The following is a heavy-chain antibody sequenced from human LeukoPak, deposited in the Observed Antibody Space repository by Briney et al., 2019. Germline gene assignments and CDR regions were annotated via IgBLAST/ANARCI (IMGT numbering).Heavy chain of an antibody. CDR3: ARDASGSFYDY. CDR1: GFTFSTYW. J-gene: IGHJ4*02. Sequence: GGSLRLSCAASGFTFSTYWMTWVRQAPGKGLEWVANINQDGSEKYYVDSVKGRFTISRDNAKNSLYLQMDSLRAEDTAMYYCARDASGSFYDYWGQGTLVTVSS. CDR2: INQDGSEK. D-gene: IGHD1-26*01. V-gene: IGHV3-7*01.